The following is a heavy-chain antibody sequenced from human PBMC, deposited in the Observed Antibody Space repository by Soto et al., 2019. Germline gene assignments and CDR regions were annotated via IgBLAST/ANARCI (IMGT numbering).Heavy chain of an antibody. J-gene: IGHJ6*03. Sequence: PSETLSLTCAVSGGSISSSNGWSWVRQPPGKGLEWIGEIYHSGSTNYNPSLKSRVTISVDKSNNQFSLKLSSVTAADTAVYYCARGMRGSCIYYNWRYYYYYDYTHVWGKGTTVTVSS. CDR2: IYHSGST. D-gene: IGHD3-10*01. V-gene: IGHV4-4*02. CDR3: ARGMRGSCIYYNWRYYYYYDYTHV. CDR1: GGSISSSNG.